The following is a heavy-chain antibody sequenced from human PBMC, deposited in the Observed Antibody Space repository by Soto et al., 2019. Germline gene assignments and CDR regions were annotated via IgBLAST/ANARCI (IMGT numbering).Heavy chain of an antibody. CDR3: AREDLYGDYSWDY. D-gene: IGHD4-17*01. Sequence: EVQLVESGGGLVQPGGSLRLSCAASGFTFSTYWMSWVRQAPGKGLEWVANIKQDGSEKYYVDSVKGRFTISRDNAKNSLYLQMKSLRAEDTAVYYCAREDLYGDYSWDYWGQGTLVTVSS. CDR1: GFTFSTYW. J-gene: IGHJ4*02. CDR2: IKQDGSEK. V-gene: IGHV3-7*01.